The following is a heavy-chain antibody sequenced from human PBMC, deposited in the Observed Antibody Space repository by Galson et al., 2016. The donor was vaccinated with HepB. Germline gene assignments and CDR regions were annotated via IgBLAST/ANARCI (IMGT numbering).Heavy chain of an antibody. Sequence: TLSLTCTVSGVSISSGGYYWSYIRQHPEKGLEWIGSIYYSGSTYCNPPRQRPVTMSVDTSSTQFSLKLLSVTAADTAVYYRAPGGEKDYYGSGTPFFDFWGQGTLATVSS. CDR3: APGGEKDYYGSGTPFFDF. D-gene: IGHD3-10*01. J-gene: IGHJ4*02. CDR1: GVSISSGGYY. V-gene: IGHV4-31*01. CDR2: IYYSGST.